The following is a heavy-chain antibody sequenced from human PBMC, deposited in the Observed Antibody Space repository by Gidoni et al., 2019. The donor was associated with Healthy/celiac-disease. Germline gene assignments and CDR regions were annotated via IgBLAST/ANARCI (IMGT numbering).Heavy chain of an antibody. V-gene: IGHV4-34*01. D-gene: IGHD6-19*01. CDR3: ASFAAVAGTRWFDP. Sequence: QVQLQQWGAGLLNRSDTLSLNCAVYGGSFRGYYWSWIRQPPGKGLEWIGELNHSGSTNYNPSLKSRVTISVDTSKNQFSLKLSSVTAADTAVYYCASFAAVAGTRWFDPWGQGTLVTVSS. CDR1: GGSFRGYY. J-gene: IGHJ5*02. CDR2: LNHSGST.